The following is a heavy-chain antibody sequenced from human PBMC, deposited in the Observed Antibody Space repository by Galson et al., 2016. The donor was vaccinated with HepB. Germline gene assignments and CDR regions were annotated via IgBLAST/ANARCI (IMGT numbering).Heavy chain of an antibody. J-gene: IGHJ4*02. CDR3: ARNVPVTIFGY. CDR2: IYSGGET. V-gene: IGHV3-66*01. Sequence: WVSVIYSGGETYNADSVKGRFTISRDNSKNTVFLQMNSLRAEDTAVYYCARNVPVTIFGYWGQGTLVTVSS. D-gene: IGHD3-3*01.